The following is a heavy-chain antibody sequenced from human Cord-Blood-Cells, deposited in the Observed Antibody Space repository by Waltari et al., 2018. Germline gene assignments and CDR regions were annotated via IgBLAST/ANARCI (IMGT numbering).Heavy chain of an antibody. CDR1: GYTFTSYD. D-gene: IGHD2-15*01. Sequence: QVQLVQSGAEVKKPGASVKVSCKASGYTFTSYDINWVRQATGQGLEWMGWMNPNSGNTSEAKKSQGRVTITRNSCIGTADMGRSSLRAEDTAVYYCARVGPGYCSGCSCYSAYWGQGALVTVSS. CDR2: MNPNSGNT. J-gene: IGHJ4*02. CDR3: ARVGPGYCSGCSCYSAY. V-gene: IGHV1-8*03.